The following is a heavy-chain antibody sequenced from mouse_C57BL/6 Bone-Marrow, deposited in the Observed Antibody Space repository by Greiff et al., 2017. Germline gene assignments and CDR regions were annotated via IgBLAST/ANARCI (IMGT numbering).Heavy chain of an antibody. Sequence: EVKLQESGGGLVKPGGSLKLSCAASGFTFSDYGMHWVRQAPEKGLEWVAYISSGSSTIYYADTVKGRFTISRDNAKNTLFLQITSLRSEDTAMYYCARDCPWVAYWGRGTLVTVSA. CDR1: GFTFSDYG. J-gene: IGHJ3*01. V-gene: IGHV5-17*01. CDR3: ARDCPWVAY. CDR2: ISSGSSTI.